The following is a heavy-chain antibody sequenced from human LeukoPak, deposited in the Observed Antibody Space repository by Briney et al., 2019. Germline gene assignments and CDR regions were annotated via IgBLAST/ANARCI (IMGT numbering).Heavy chain of an antibody. J-gene: IGHJ6*02. CDR2: MNPNSGNT. D-gene: IGHD3-9*01. Sequence: GASVKVSCKASGYTFTSYDINWVRQATGQGLEWMGWMNPNSGNTGYAQKFQGRVTMTRNTSISTAYMELSRLRSDDTAVYYCARDVLRYFDWLIHYYYGMDVWGQGTTVTVSS. CDR3: ARDVLRYFDWLIHYYYGMDV. CDR1: GYTFTSYD. V-gene: IGHV1-8*01.